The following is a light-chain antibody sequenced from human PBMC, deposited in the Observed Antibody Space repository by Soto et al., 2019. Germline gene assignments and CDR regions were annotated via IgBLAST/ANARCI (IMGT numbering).Light chain of an antibody. CDR1: AVGIDDH. CDR3: CSYAGSNTVV. V-gene: IGLV2-8*02. J-gene: IGLJ2*01. Sequence: SALTQPLSAARSPGQAVTFSLAGTAVGIDDHVSWYHQHPGRAPKLMIYEVNNRLSGVPARVSGSKSVDPASLTVTGLEADDEADDFCCSYAGSNTVVFGGGTQLTVL. CDR2: EVN.